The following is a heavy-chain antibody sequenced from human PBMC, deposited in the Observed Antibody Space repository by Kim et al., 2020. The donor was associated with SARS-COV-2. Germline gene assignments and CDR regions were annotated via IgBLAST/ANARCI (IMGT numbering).Heavy chain of an antibody. J-gene: IGHJ3*02. CDR2: IYYSGST. V-gene: IGHV4-59*01. Sequence: SETLSLTCTVSGGSISSYYWSWIRQPPGKGLEWIGYIYYSGSTNYNPSLKSRVTISVDTSKNQFSLKLSSVTAADTAVYYCAREGATVTTYNHAFDIWGQGTMVPVSS. CDR3: AREGATVTTYNHAFDI. CDR1: GGSISSYY. D-gene: IGHD4-17*01.